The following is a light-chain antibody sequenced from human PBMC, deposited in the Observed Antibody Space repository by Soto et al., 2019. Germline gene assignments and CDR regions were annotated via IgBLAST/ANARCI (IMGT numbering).Light chain of an antibody. V-gene: IGKV3-20*01. J-gene: IGKJ3*01. Sequence: EIVLTQSPGTLSLSPGERATLSCRASQTVSNRYLAWYQQKPGQAPRLLIYGASSRAIGVPDRFSGSGSGTDFTLTISRLEPEDFAVYYSQQYGSSPRVTFGPGTKVDIK. CDR1: QTVSNRY. CDR3: QQYGSSPRVT. CDR2: GAS.